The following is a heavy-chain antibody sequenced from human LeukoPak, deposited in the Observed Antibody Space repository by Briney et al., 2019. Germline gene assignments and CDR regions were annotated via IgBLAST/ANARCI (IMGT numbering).Heavy chain of an antibody. V-gene: IGHV3-74*01. CDR3: TRGGTTLDY. J-gene: IGHJ4*02. Sequence: GGSLRLSCAASGFTFSSYWMHWVRQAPGKGLVWVSRINTDGSDTAYADSVKGRFTISRDNAKNTLYLQMNSLRAEDTAVYYCTRGGTTLDYWGQGSLVTVSS. D-gene: IGHD1-7*01. CDR2: INTDGSDT. CDR1: GFTFSSYW.